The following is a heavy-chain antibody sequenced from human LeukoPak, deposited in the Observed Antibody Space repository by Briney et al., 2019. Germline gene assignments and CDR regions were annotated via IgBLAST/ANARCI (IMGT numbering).Heavy chain of an antibody. V-gene: IGHV3-33*06. D-gene: IGHD3-10*01. CDR1: GFTFSSYG. CDR3: AKAYYLNRDAFDI. Sequence: GGSLRLSCAASGFTFSSYGMHWVRQAPGKGLEWVAVIWYDGSNKYYADSVKGRFTTSRDNSKNTLYLQMNSLRAEDTAVYYCAKAYYLNRDAFDIWGQGTMVTVSS. CDR2: IWYDGSNK. J-gene: IGHJ3*02.